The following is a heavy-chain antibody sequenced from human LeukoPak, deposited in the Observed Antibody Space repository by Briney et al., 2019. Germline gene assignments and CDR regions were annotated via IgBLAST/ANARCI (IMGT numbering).Heavy chain of an antibody. CDR1: GFTFSSYA. J-gene: IGHJ5*02. Sequence: GRSLILSCAASGFTFSSYAMSWVRQAPGKGLEWVSAISGSGGSTYYADSVKGRFTISRDNSKNTLYLQMNSLRAEDTAVYYCAKNTRIPNWFDPWGQGTLVTVSS. CDR2: ISGSGGST. D-gene: IGHD2-15*01. V-gene: IGHV3-23*01. CDR3: AKNTRIPNWFDP.